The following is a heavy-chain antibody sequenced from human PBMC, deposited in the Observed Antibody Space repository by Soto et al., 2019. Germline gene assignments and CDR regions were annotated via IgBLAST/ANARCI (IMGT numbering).Heavy chain of an antibody. CDR1: GGSISSSSYY. V-gene: IGHV4-39*01. J-gene: IGHJ3*02. CDR3: ARLETTVDAFDI. Sequence: QLQLQESGPGLVKPSETLSLTCTVSGGSISSSSYYWGWIRQPPGKGLEWIGSIYYSGSTYYNPSLKSRGTLSVDTSKSQFSLKLSSVTAADTAVYYCARLETTVDAFDIWGQGTMVTVSS. CDR2: IYYSGST. D-gene: IGHD4-17*01.